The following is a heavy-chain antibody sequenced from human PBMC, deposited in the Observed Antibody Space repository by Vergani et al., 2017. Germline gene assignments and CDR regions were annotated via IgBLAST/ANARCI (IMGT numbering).Heavy chain of an antibody. CDR1: GFTFSSYA. Sequence: EVQLVESGGVVVQPGGSLRLSCADSGFTFSSYAMSWVRQAPGKGLEWVSAISGSGGSPYYADSVKGRFTISRDNSKNTLYLQMNSLRAEDTAVYYCAKETTITFGGVIVDYYMDVWGKGTTVTVSS. CDR3: AKETTITFGGVIVDYYMDV. D-gene: IGHD3-16*02. CDR2: ISGSGGSP. V-gene: IGHV3-23*04. J-gene: IGHJ6*03.